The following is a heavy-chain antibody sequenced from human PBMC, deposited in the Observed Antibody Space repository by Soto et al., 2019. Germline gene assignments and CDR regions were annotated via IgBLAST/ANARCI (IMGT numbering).Heavy chain of an antibody. V-gene: IGHV1-8*01. J-gene: IGHJ4*02. Sequence: QVQLVQSGAEVKKPGASVKVSCKASGYTFTSYDINWVRQATGQGLEWMGWMNPNSGNTGYAQKFQGRVTMTRNTAISTAYMALSSLRAEGPAVYYCARSTNDYGDRHWGQGALVTVSS. D-gene: IGHD4-17*01. CDR2: MNPNSGNT. CDR3: ARSTNDYGDRH. CDR1: GYTFTSYD.